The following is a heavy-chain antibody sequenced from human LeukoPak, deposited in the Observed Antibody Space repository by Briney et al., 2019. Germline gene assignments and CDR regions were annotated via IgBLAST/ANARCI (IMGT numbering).Heavy chain of an antibody. CDR1: GFTFSSYE. CDR3: AELGITMIGGA. J-gene: IGHJ6*04. V-gene: IGHV3-48*03. CDR2: ISSSGSTI. D-gene: IGHD3-10*02. Sequence: RGSLRLSRAASGFTFSSYEMNWVRQAPGKGLEWVSYISSSGSTIYYADSVKGRFTISRDNAKNSLYLQMNSLRAEDTAVYYCAELGITMIGGAWGKGTTVTISS.